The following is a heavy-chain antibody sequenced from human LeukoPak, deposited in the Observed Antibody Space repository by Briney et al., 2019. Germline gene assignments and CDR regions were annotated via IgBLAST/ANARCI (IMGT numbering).Heavy chain of an antibody. Sequence: SVKVSCKTSGGTFSSYAISWVRQAPGQGLEWMGGIIPVFGSANYAQKFQGRVTITADESTNTAHMELSSLRSDDTAVYYCARAAVRLVGATLYFDYWGQGTQVTASS. D-gene: IGHD1-26*01. V-gene: IGHV1-69*01. CDR1: GGTFSSYA. J-gene: IGHJ4*02. CDR2: IIPVFGSA. CDR3: ARAAVRLVGATLYFDY.